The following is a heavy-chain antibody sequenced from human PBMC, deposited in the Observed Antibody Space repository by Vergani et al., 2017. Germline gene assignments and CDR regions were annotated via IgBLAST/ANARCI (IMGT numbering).Heavy chain of an antibody. J-gene: IGHJ4*02. V-gene: IGHV4-38-2*01. CDR2: IYYSGST. CDR1: GFTFSDYY. D-gene: IGHD6-13*01. CDR3: ARWSIAAAGKFDY. Sequence: QVQLVESGGGLVKPGGSLRLSCAASGFTFSDYYMSWIRQAPGKGLEWIGSIYYSGSTYYNPSLKSRVTISVDTSKNQFSLKLSSVTAADTAVYYCARWSIAAAGKFDYWGQGTLVTVSS.